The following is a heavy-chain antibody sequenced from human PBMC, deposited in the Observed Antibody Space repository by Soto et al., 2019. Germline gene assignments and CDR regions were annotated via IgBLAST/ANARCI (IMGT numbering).Heavy chain of an antibody. CDR2: ISGYGGST. CDR3: AKQRTTVTTSFAY. Sequence: EVQLLESGGGLVQPGGSLTVSCAASGFTFGAHPMSWVRLAPGKGLEWVSTISGYGGSTYYPDSLKGRFIISRDNSKNTLYLQINTLRAEDTAIYVGAKQRTTVTTSFAYWGQGTLVTVSS. CDR1: GFTFGAHP. D-gene: IGHD4-17*01. J-gene: IGHJ4*02. V-gene: IGHV3-23*01.